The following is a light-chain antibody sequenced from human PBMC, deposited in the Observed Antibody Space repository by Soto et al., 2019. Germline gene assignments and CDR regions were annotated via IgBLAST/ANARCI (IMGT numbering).Light chain of an antibody. CDR3: QQSDSTHQT. CDR2: AAS. J-gene: IGKJ3*01. Sequence: DIQMTQSPSSLSASVGDRITISCRASQSISRYVNWYLQKPGKAPNLLIYAASSLHTGVPSRFSGSGSGTDFTLTISSLQPEDFATYFCQQSDSTHQTFGPGTKVEIK. V-gene: IGKV1-39*01. CDR1: QSISRY.